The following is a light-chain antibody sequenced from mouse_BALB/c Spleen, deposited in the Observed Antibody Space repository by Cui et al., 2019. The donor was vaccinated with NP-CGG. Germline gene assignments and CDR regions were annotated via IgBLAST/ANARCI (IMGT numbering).Light chain of an antibody. CDR2: GTN. J-gene: IGLJ1*01. CDR3: ALWYSNHWV. Sequence: QAVVTQESAFTTSPGETVTPTCRSSSGAVTTSNYANWVQEKPDHLFTGLIGGTNNRAPGVPARFSGSLIGDKAALTITGAQTEDEAIYFCALWYSNHWVFGGGTKLTVL. V-gene: IGLV1*01. CDR1: SGAVTTSNY.